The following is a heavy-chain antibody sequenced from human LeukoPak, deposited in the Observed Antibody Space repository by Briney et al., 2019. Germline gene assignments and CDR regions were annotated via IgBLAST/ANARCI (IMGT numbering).Heavy chain of an antibody. CDR1: GGSFSGYY. J-gene: IGHJ4*02. CDR2: INHSGST. Sequence: ASETLSLTCAVYGGSFSGYYWSWIRQPPGKGLEWIGEINHSGSTNYNPSLKSRVTISVDTSKNQFSLKLSSVTAADTAVYHCARGGVWFGEFNYWGQGTLVTVSS. CDR3: ARGGVWFGEFNY. V-gene: IGHV4-34*01. D-gene: IGHD3-10*01.